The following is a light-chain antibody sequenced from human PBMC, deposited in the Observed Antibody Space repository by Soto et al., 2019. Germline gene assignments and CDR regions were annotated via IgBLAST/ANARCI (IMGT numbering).Light chain of an antibody. CDR1: SSDVGAYNF. V-gene: IGLV2-14*03. CDR2: DVS. CDR3: NSYSSSTTYV. Sequence: QSALTQPASVSGSPGQSITISCTGTSSDVGAYNFVSWYQQYPGRAPKLMIYDVSNRPSGVSNRVSGSKSGNTASLTISGLQAEDEADYYCNSYSSSTTYVFGTGTKLTVL. J-gene: IGLJ1*01.